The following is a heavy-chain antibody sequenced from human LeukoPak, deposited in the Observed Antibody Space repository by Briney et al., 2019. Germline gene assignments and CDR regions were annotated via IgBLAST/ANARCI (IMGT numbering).Heavy chain of an antibody. CDR1: GGSISTYY. J-gene: IGHJ3*01. Sequence: PSETLSLTCTVSGGSISTYYWSWIRQPPGKGLEWIGYIYYSGSTNYNPSLKSRVAISVDTSKNQFSLKLSSVTAADTAVYYCARAPDSSGYYRGAFDVWGQGTMVTVSS. D-gene: IGHD3-22*01. CDR3: ARAPDSSGYYRGAFDV. CDR2: IYYSGST. V-gene: IGHV4-59*01.